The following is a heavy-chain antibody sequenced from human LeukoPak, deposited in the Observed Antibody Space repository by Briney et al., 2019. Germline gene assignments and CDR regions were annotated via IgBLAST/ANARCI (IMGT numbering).Heavy chain of an antibody. D-gene: IGHD3-16*01. CDR2: INHSGST. CDR3: ARGVMITFGGVRIFDI. V-gene: IGHV4-34*01. CDR1: GGSFSGYY. Sequence: TSETLSLTRAVYGGSFSGYYWSWIRQPPGKGLEWIGEINHSGSTNYSPSFKSRVTISVDTSKNQFSLKLSSVTAADTAVYYCARGVMITFGGVRIFDIWGQGTMVTVSS. J-gene: IGHJ3*02.